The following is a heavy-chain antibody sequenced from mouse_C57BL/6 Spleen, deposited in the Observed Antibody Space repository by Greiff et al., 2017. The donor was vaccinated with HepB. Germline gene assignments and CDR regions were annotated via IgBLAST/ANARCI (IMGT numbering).Heavy chain of an antibody. CDR1: GFTFSSYT. CDR2: ISGGGGNT. Sequence: EVKLVESGGGLVKPGGSLKLSCAASGFTFSSYTMSWVRQTPEKRLEWVATISGGGGNTYYPDSVKGRFTISRDNAKNTLYLQMSSLRSEDTALYYCARHRITRVYYAMDYWGQGTSVTVSS. CDR3: ARHRITRVYYAMDY. V-gene: IGHV5-9*01. D-gene: IGHD2-4*01. J-gene: IGHJ4*01.